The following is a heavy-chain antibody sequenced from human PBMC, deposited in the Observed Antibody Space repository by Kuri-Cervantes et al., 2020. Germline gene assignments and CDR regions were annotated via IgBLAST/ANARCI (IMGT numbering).Heavy chain of an antibody. CDR1: GFTSSSNY. V-gene: IGHV3-66*02. Sequence: ELLNSSCAASGFTSSSNYMGWLRHAQGNGLEWVSVIHSGASTYYADSVKGRFTISRDNAKNSLYLQMNSLRAEDTAVYYCARDRVVSAATVYYYYGMDVWGQGTTVTVSS. CDR2: IHSGAST. J-gene: IGHJ6*02. D-gene: IGHD2-2*01. CDR3: ARDRVVSAATVYYYYGMDV.